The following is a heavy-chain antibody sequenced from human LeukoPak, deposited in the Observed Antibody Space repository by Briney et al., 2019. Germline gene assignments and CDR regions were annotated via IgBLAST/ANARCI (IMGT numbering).Heavy chain of an antibody. CDR2: TYYRSKWYN. J-gene: IGHJ4*02. V-gene: IGHV6-1*01. CDR3: ASGAVAGLAY. D-gene: IGHD6-19*01. Sequence: SQTLSLTCAISGDIVSSNSAAWNWIRQSPSRGLEWLGRTYYRSKWYNDYAISVKSRMTINPDTSKNQFSLQLNSVTPEDTAVYYCASGAVAGLAYWGQGTLVSVSS. CDR1: GDIVSSNSAA.